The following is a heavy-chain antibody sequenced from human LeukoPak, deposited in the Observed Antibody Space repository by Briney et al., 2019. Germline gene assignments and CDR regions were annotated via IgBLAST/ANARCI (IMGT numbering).Heavy chain of an antibody. J-gene: IGHJ4*02. Sequence: GGSLRLSCAVSGFTFNKYYMHWVRQAPGKGLVWVSRISSDGSNTDYADSVKGRFTISRDNAKNTLYLQMNSLRAEDTAVYYCIRVPYWGQGALVTVSS. CDR3: IRVPY. CDR2: ISSDGSNT. CDR1: GFTFNKYY. V-gene: IGHV3-74*01.